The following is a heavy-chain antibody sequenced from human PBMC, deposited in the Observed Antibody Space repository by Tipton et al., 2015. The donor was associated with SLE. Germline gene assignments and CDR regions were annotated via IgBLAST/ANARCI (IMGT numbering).Heavy chain of an antibody. CDR3: ARAPGLAAAGGGF. Sequence: TLSLTCSVSGGSISTYFWSWVRQPPGKGLEWIGYVWYSGSTDYNPSLKSRVTISVDRSKSQFSLRLTSVTAADTAVYYCARAPGLAAAGGGFWGQGTLITVSS. J-gene: IGHJ4*02. CDR1: GGSISTYF. CDR2: VWYSGST. D-gene: IGHD6-13*01. V-gene: IGHV4-59*12.